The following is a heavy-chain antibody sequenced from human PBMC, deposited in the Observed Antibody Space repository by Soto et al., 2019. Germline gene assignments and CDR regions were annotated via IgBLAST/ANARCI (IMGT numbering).Heavy chain of an antibody. CDR3: AKDSEKQWLPHRYYYYYYGMDV. Sequence: GGSLRLSCAASGFTFSSDGIHGGRQAPGKGLEWGGVISYDGSNKYYADSVEGRFTISRDNSKNTLYLQMTSLRAEDTAVYYCAKDSEKQWLPHRYYYYYYGMDVWGQGATVTVSS. CDR1: GFTFSSDG. V-gene: IGHV3-30*18. J-gene: IGHJ6*02. D-gene: IGHD6-19*01. CDR2: ISYDGSNK.